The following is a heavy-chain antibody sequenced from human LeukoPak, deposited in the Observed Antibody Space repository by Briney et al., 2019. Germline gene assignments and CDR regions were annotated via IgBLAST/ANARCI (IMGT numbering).Heavy chain of an antibody. V-gene: IGHV4-59*01. CDR3: ARSDGAGSYYYFDY. J-gene: IGHJ4*02. CDR2: IYYSGST. CDR1: GGSISGYY. Sequence: SETLSLTCTVSGGSISGYYWSWIRQPPGKGLEWIGYIYYSGSTNYNPSLKSRLTISVDTFKNHFSLKLSSVTAADTAVYYCARSDGAGSYYYFDYWGQGTLVTVSS. D-gene: IGHD3-10*01.